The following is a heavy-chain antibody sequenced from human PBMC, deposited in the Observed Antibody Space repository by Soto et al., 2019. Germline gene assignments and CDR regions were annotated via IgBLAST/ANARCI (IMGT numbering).Heavy chain of an antibody. V-gene: IGHV1-18*01. D-gene: IGHD5-18*01. CDR1: GYTFTSYG. Sequence: QVQLVQSGAEVKKPGASVKVSCKASGYTFTSYGISWVRQAPGQGLEWMGWISAYNGNTNYAQKLQGRVTMTTGTPTSTVYMELRSLRSDDTAVYYCARLLGSYGYFYFVDYWGQGSLVTVSS. CDR2: ISAYNGNT. CDR3: ARLLGSYGYFYFVDY. J-gene: IGHJ4*02.